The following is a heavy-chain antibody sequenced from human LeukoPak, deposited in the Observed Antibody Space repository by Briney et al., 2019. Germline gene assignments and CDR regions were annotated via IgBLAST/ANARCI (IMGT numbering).Heavy chain of an antibody. D-gene: IGHD1-26*01. CDR3: ARSSGSYGIRNFFDP. Sequence: PSETLSLTCTVSGGSISSYYWSWIRQPPGKGLEWIGYIYYSGSTNYNPSLKSRVTISVDTFKNQFSLKLSSVTAADTAVYYFARSSGSYGIRNFFDPWGQGTLVTVSS. V-gene: IGHV4-59*01. J-gene: IGHJ5*02. CDR1: GGSISSYY. CDR2: IYYSGST.